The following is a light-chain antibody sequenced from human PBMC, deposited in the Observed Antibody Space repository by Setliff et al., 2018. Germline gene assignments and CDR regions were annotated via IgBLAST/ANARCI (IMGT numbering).Light chain of an antibody. CDR2: DVS. Sequence: QSVLTQPASVSGSPGQSITISCTGTSSDIGGYNYVSWYQQHAGKAPKVMIYDVSNRPSGVSDRFSGSKSGNTASLTISGLQTEDEADYYCSSYTSTSTLDWVFGGGTKVTVL. J-gene: IGLJ3*02. V-gene: IGLV2-14*03. CDR1: SSDIGGYNY. CDR3: SSYTSTSTLDWV.